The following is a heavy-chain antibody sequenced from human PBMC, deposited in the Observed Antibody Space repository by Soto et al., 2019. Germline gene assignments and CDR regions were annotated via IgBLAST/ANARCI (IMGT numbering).Heavy chain of an antibody. Sequence: ASVKVSCKASGYTFTSYAMHWVRQAPGQRLEWMGWINAGNGNTKYSQKFQGRVTITRDTSASTAYMELSSLRSEDTAVYYCARRALYSGSPSYYYYGMDVWGQGTTVIVSS. D-gene: IGHD1-26*01. CDR3: ARRALYSGSPSYYYYGMDV. V-gene: IGHV1-3*01. CDR1: GYTFTSYA. CDR2: INAGNGNT. J-gene: IGHJ6*02.